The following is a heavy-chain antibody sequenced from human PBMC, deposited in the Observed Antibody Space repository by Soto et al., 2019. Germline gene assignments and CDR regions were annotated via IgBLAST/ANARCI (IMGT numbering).Heavy chain of an antibody. CDR3: ARTTAVPNTLRSRYFFDY. J-gene: IGHJ4*02. D-gene: IGHD4-17*01. V-gene: IGHV4-61*01. CDR2: VYYSGTT. Sequence: QVQLQESGPGLLKPSETLSLTCSVSGGSVSDKTYYWSWIRQPPGKRLEWIGYVYYSGTTNYNPSLKSRVTISVDLSKNLFYLRLSAVTTADTALYYCARTTAVPNTLRSRYFFDYWGQGTLVTVSS. CDR1: GGSVSDKTYY.